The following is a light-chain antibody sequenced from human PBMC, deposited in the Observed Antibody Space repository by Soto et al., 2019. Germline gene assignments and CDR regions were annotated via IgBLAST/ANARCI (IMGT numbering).Light chain of an antibody. CDR3: QQGHDWPLT. CDR1: QSISGE. J-gene: IGKJ2*01. Sequence: EIVMTQSPATLSVSPGERATLSCRASQSISGELAWYQQRPGQPPRLLIYGVSTRATGVPDRLSGSGSGSDFTLTISGLQSEDFAVYYCQQGHDWPLTFGQGTRLDI. V-gene: IGKV3-15*01. CDR2: GVS.